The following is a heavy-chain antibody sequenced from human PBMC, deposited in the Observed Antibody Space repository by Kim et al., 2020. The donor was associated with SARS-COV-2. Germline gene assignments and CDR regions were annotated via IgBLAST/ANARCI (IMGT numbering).Heavy chain of an antibody. CDR3: AREDRDFYYFDY. D-gene: IGHD2-15*01. Sequence: NYAQKFQGRVTITADKSTSTAYMELSSLRSEDTAVYYCAREDRDFYYFDYWGQGTLVTVSS. V-gene: IGHV1-69*04. J-gene: IGHJ4*02.